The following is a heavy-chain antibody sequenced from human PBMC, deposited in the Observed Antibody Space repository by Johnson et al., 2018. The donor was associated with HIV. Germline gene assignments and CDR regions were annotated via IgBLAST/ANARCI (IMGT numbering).Heavy chain of an antibody. J-gene: IGHJ3*02. CDR3: ARGPRVSMIVVLDI. CDR1: GFTFSSYA. D-gene: IGHD3-22*01. CDR2: ISGSVSTI. Sequence: VQLVESGGGLVQPGGSLRLSCAASGFTFSSYAMTWVRQAPGKGLEWVSYISGSVSTIYYADSVKGRFTISRDNSKNTLYLQMNSLRTEDTAVYYCARGPRVSMIVVLDIWGQGTMVTVSS. V-gene: IGHV3-48*01.